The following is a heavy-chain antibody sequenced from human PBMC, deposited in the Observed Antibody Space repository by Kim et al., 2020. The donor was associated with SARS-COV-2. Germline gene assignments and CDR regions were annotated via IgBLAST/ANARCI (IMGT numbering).Heavy chain of an antibody. CDR3: ARHVVVAAMGVDY. J-gene: IGHJ4*02. CDR2: IYYSGST. Sequence: SETLSLTCTVSGGSISSSSYYWGWIRQPPGKGLEWIGSIYYSGSTYYNPSLKSRVTISVDTSKNQFSLKLSSVTAADTAVYYCARHVVVAAMGVDYWGQGTLVTVSS. V-gene: IGHV4-39*01. D-gene: IGHD2-15*01. CDR1: GGSISSSSYY.